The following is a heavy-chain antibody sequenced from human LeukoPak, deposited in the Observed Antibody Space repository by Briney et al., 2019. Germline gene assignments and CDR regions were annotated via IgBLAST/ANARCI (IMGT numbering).Heavy chain of an antibody. CDR2: ISAYNGNT. CDR1: GYTFTSYG. V-gene: IGHV1-18*04. D-gene: IGHD2-2*01. Sequence: ASVKVSCKASGYTFTSYGISWVRQAPGQGLEWMGWISAYNGNTNYAQKPQGRVTMTTDTSTSTAYMELRSLRSDDTAVYYYARGVPNPDIVVVFGAFDIWGQGTMVTVSS. CDR3: ARGVPNPDIVVVFGAFDI. J-gene: IGHJ3*02.